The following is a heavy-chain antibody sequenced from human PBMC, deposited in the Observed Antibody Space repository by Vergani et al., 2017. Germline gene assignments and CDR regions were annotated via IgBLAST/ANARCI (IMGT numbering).Heavy chain of an antibody. CDR2: ISGSGGST. J-gene: IGHJ4*02. V-gene: IGHV3-9*01. CDR3: ARGLWDCTHIRCSPPSY. CDR1: GFTFDDYA. Sequence: EVQLVESGGGLVQPGRSLRLSCAASGFTFDDYAMHWVRQAPGKGLEWVSGISGSGGSTYYADSVKGRFTITRDNAKKSVYLQMNSLRAEDTAMYFCARGLWDCTHIRCSPPSYWGQGTQVTVSS. D-gene: IGHD2-8*01.